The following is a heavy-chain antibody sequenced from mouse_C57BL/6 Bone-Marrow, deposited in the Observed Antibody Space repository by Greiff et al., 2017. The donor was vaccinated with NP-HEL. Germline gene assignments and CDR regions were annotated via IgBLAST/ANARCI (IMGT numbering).Heavy chain of an antibody. D-gene: IGHD2-4*01. Sequence: EVKVVESGGGLVKPGGSLKLSCAASGFTFSSYTMSWVRQTPEKRLEWVATISGGGGNTYYPDSVKGRFTISRDNAKNTLYLQMSSLRSEDTALYYCASHYDYGGFAYWGQGTLVTVSA. V-gene: IGHV5-9*01. CDR3: ASHYDYGGFAY. CDR2: ISGGGGNT. CDR1: GFTFSSYT. J-gene: IGHJ3*01.